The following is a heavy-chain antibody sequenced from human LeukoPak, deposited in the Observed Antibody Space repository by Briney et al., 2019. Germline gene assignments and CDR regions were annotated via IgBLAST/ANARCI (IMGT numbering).Heavy chain of an antibody. Sequence: GGSLRLSCAASGFTFSSYDMRWVRQATGKGLEWVSAIGTAGDTYYPGSVKGRFTISRENAKNSLYLQMNSLRAGDTAVYYCARGNFWSGYRSKAFDYWGQGTLVTVSS. CDR3: ARGNFWSGYRSKAFDY. V-gene: IGHV3-13*01. CDR2: IGTAGDT. CDR1: GFTFSSYD. D-gene: IGHD3-3*01. J-gene: IGHJ4*02.